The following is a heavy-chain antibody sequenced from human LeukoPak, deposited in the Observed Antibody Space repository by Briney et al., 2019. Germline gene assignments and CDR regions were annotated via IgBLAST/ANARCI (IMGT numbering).Heavy chain of an antibody. Sequence: ASVKVSCKASGGTFSSYAISWVRQAPGQGLEWMGGIIPIFGTANYGQKFQGRVTITADESTSTAYMELSSLRSEDTAVYYCARRRYGCSGGSCYSVLVKSRLLVDYYYMDVWGKGTTVTVSS. D-gene: IGHD2-15*01. CDR1: GGTFSSYA. V-gene: IGHV1-69*13. CDR2: IIPIFGTA. CDR3: ARRRYGCSGGSCYSVLVKSRLLVDYYYMDV. J-gene: IGHJ6*03.